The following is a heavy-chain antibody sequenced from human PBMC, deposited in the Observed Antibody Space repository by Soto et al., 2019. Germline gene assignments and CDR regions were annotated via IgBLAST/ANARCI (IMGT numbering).Heavy chain of an antibody. CDR1: GFTFGSRA. D-gene: IGHD3-10*01. V-gene: IGHV3-23*01. Sequence: GGSLRLSCVASGFTFGSRAMSWVRQAPGEGLEWVSTITDTGGDTKYADSVGGRFTMSRDNSKKILYLQMNSLRVEDSALYYRARGSTDTYPGSRIFDFWGQGTLVTVSS. CDR2: ITDTGGDT. CDR3: ARGSTDTYPGSRIFDF. J-gene: IGHJ4*02.